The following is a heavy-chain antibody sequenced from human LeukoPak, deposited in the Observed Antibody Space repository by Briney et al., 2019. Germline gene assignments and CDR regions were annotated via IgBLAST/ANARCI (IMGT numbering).Heavy chain of an antibody. V-gene: IGHV5-51*01. CDR1: GYSFTSYW. CDR2: IYPGDPET. CDR3: ARRPYDSSGYCFDY. Sequence: GESLKISCKGSGYSFTSYWIGWVRQMPGKGLEWMGIIYPGDPETRYSPSFQGQVTMSADKSIRTVYLQWSSLKASDTAMYYCARRPYDSSGYCFDYWGQGTLVTVSS. J-gene: IGHJ4*02. D-gene: IGHD3-22*01.